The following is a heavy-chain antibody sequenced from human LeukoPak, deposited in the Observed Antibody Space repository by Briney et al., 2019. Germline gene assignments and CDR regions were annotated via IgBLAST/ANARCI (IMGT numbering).Heavy chain of an antibody. Sequence: SSETLSLTCAVYGGSFSGYYWSWIRQPPGKGLEWIGEINHSGSTNYNPSLKSRVTISVDTSKSQFSLKLSSVTAADTAVYYCAREKIAAAGPRGYFDYWGQGTLVTVSS. J-gene: IGHJ4*02. V-gene: IGHV4-34*01. CDR3: AREKIAAAGPRGYFDY. CDR1: GGSFSGYY. D-gene: IGHD6-13*01. CDR2: INHSGST.